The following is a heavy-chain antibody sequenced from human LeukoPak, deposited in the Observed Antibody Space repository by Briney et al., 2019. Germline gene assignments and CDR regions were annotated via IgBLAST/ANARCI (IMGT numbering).Heavy chain of an antibody. CDR3: TTGVGRSDFDY. CDR1: GVNVNKAW. D-gene: IGHD1-26*01. CDR2: VKSNTDGGTT. Sequence: GSLRLSCAVSGVNVNKAWMSWVRQAPGKGLEWVGRVKSNTDGGTTDYAAPVKDRFNISRHDSKTTLYLQMNSLKTEDTAVYYCTTGVGRSDFDYWGQGTLVTVSS. V-gene: IGHV3-15*01. J-gene: IGHJ4*02.